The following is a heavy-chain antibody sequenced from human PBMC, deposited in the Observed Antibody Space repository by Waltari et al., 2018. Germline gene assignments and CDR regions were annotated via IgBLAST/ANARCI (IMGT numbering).Heavy chain of an antibody. Sequence: QVQLQQWGAGLLKPSETLSLTCAVYGGSFSTYYWSWIRRSPGKGLEWIGEISHTGSTNSRPSLKRRVTISIDTSKNQFSLTVTSVNAADTAVYFCARTLYGSSNYYFDNWGHGTPVTVSS. CDR1: GGSFSTYY. CDR3: ARTLYGSSNYYFDN. J-gene: IGHJ4*01. CDR2: ISHTGST. D-gene: IGHD6-13*01. V-gene: IGHV4-34*02.